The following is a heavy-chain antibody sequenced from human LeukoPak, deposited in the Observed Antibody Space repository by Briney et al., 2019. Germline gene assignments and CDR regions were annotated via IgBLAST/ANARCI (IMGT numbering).Heavy chain of an antibody. CDR3: ARAVAGIVGFDL. J-gene: IGHJ5*02. CDR2: IYYSGST. D-gene: IGHD6-19*01. CDR1: GGSISSYY. V-gene: IGHV4-59*01. Sequence: SETLSLTCTVSGGSISSYYWSWIRQPPGKGLEWIGYIYYSGSTNYNPSLKSRVTISVDTSKNQFSLKLSSVTAADTAVYYCARAVAGIVGFDLWGQGTLVTVSS.